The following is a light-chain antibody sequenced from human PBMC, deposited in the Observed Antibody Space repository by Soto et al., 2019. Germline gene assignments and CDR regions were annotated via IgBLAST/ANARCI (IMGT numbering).Light chain of an antibody. CDR1: SSDIGSYDL. V-gene: IGLV2-23*02. J-gene: IGLJ1*01. CDR3: CSFADFTYV. Sequence: QSALTQPASVSGSPGQSITISCTGTSSDIGSYDLVSWYQQHPGTAPKLIIYEVTKRPSGVSTRFSGSTSGNTASLTISGLQAVDEADYYCCSFADFTYVFGTGTKVT. CDR2: EVT.